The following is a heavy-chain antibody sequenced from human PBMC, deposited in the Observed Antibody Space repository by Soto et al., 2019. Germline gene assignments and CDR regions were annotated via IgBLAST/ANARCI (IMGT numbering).Heavy chain of an antibody. V-gene: IGHV3-21*01. Sequence: EVQLVESGGGLVKPGGSLRLSCAASGFTFSSYSMNWVRQAPGKGLEWVSSISSSSSYIYYADSVKGRFTISRDNAKNSLYLQMNSLSAEDTAVYYCERDRITIFGVVIGFDYWGQGTLVTVSS. CDR1: GFTFSSYS. D-gene: IGHD3-3*01. J-gene: IGHJ4*02. CDR2: ISSSSSYI. CDR3: ERDRITIFGVVIGFDY.